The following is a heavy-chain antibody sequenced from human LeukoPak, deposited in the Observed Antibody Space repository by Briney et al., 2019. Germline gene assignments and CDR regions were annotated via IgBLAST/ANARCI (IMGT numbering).Heavy chain of an antibody. Sequence: GGSLRLSCVASGFTFSYFGMHWVRQAPGKGLEWVAVIWYDGSDKDYAAFVKGRFTISRDNSKNTVYLQMNNLRSEDTAIYYCARGGEVIRDLDRLLGGKFDYWGQGTLVTVSS. CDR2: IWYDGSDK. J-gene: IGHJ4*02. CDR3: ARGGEVIRDLDRLLGGKFDY. D-gene: IGHD3-9*01. V-gene: IGHV3-33*08. CDR1: GFTFSYFG.